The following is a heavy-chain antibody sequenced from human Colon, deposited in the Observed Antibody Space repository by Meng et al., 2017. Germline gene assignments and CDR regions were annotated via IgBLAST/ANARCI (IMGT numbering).Heavy chain of an antibody. V-gene: IGHV1-46*01. D-gene: IGHD2-21*02. CDR3: SRGSNVVVTATYVAFDI. CDR2: INPSGAST. J-gene: IGHJ3*02. Sequence: ASVKVSCKASGYTFTSYYMHWVRQAPGQGLEWMGIINPSGASTSYAQKFQGRVTMTRDTSTSTVYMELSSLRSEDTAVYYWSRGSNVVVTATYVAFDIWGQGTMVTVSS. CDR1: GYTFTSYY.